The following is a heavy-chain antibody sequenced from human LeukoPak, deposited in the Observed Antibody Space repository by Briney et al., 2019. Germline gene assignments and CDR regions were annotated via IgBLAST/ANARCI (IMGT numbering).Heavy chain of an antibody. D-gene: IGHD1-26*01. Sequence: GGSLRLSCAVSGFTFSFYAMSWVRHAPGKGLEWVSTISGSGSDTSYADSVKGRFTISRDNAKNSLYLQMNSLRAEDTAVYYCARERDSGSYRNAFDIWGQGTMVTVSS. J-gene: IGHJ3*02. CDR3: ARERDSGSYRNAFDI. CDR2: ISGSGSDT. V-gene: IGHV3-21*01. CDR1: GFTFSFYA.